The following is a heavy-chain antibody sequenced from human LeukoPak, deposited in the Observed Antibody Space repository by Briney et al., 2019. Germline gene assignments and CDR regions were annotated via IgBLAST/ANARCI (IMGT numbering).Heavy chain of an antibody. CDR3: TRDLTPPPYRRLAVETPTRNY. J-gene: IGHJ4*02. CDR1: GFIFGDSA. V-gene: IGHV3-49*04. Sequence: PGGSLRLSCEASGFIFGDSAISWVRQAPGKGLEWVGFIRTKGYGGTAEYAASVKGRFTISRDDSKSIAYLQMNSLKTEDTAVYYCTRDLTPPPYRRLAVETPTRNYWGQGTLVTVSS. CDR2: IRTKGYGGTA. D-gene: IGHD4-23*01.